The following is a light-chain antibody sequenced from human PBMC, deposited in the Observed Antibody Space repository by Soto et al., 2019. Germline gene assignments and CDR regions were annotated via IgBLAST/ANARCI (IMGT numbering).Light chain of an antibody. J-gene: IGLJ1*01. V-gene: IGLV3-21*02. CDR2: DDS. Sequence: SYELTQPPSVSVAPGQTASITCGGTNIASKSVHWYQQKPGQAPVLVVHDDSDRPSGIPERFSGSNSGNTATLTISRVEAGDEADYYCQVWDSSSDHHVFGAGTKVTVL. CDR3: QVWDSSSDHHV. CDR1: NIASKS.